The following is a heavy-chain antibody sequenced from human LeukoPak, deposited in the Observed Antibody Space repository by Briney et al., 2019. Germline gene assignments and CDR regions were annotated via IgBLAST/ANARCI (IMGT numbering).Heavy chain of an antibody. CDR1: GYSFTSYW. V-gene: IGHV5-51*01. D-gene: IGHD6-19*01. J-gene: IGHJ4*02. Sequence: PGGSLKISCKGSGYSFTSYWIGWVRQMPGKGLEWMGIIYPGDSDTRYSPSFQGQVTISADKSISTAFLQWSSLKASDTAMYYCARSRDYASGWYLIFDYWGQGTLVTVSS. CDR3: ARSRDYASGWYLIFDY. CDR2: IYPGDSDT.